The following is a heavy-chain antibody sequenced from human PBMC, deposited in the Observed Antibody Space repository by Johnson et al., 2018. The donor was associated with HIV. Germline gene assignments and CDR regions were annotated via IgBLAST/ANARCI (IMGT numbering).Heavy chain of an antibody. CDR2: ISYDGNNR. CDR1: GFTFSSYA. Sequence: QVQLVESGGGVVQPGRSLRLSCAASGFTFSSYAMHWVRQAPGKGLEWVAVISYDGNNRYYADSVKGRFTISRDNSKNTLYLQMNSRRAEDTAVYYCARDPSATYAFDIWGQGTMVTVSS. V-gene: IGHV3-30-3*01. CDR3: ARDPSATYAFDI. J-gene: IGHJ3*02.